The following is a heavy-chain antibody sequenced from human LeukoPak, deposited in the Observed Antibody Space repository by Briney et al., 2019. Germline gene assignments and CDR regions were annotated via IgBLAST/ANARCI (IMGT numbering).Heavy chain of an antibody. Sequence: ASVKVSCKASGYTFTSYGISWVRQAPGQGLEWMGWISAYNGNTNYAQKLQGRVTMTTDTSTSTAYMELRSLRSDDTAVYYCVRVVRGSDYYYYGMDVWGKGTTVTVSS. V-gene: IGHV1-18*04. J-gene: IGHJ6*04. CDR1: GYTFTSYG. D-gene: IGHD3-10*01. CDR3: VRVVRGSDYYYYGMDV. CDR2: ISAYNGNT.